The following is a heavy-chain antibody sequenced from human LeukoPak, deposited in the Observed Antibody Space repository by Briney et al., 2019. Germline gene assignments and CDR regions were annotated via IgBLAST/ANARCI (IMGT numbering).Heavy chain of an antibody. V-gene: IGHV4-34*01. D-gene: IGHD4-17*01. Sequence: PSETLSLTCGVNGGSFSGYYWSWMRQPPGKGLEWIGEVTHSGSTNSNPSPESRVTISVDTSKNQFSLKLTSVTAADTAVYYCARGLRRVTTTPFDYWGQGTLVTVSS. J-gene: IGHJ4*02. CDR1: GGSFSGYY. CDR2: VTHSGST. CDR3: ARGLRRVTTTPFDY.